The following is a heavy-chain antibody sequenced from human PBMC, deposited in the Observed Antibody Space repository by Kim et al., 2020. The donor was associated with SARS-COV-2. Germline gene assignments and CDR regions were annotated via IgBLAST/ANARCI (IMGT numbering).Heavy chain of an antibody. V-gene: IGHV3-30*04. J-gene: IGHJ3*02. Sequence: GGSLRLSCAASGFTFSSYAMHWVRQAPGKGLEWVAVISYDGSNKYYADSVKGRFTISRDNSKNTLYLQMNSLRAEDTAVYYCARVHSSMDAFDIWGQGTMVTVSS. CDR2: ISYDGSNK. D-gene: IGHD2-2*01. CDR1: GFTFSSYA. CDR3: ARVHSSMDAFDI.